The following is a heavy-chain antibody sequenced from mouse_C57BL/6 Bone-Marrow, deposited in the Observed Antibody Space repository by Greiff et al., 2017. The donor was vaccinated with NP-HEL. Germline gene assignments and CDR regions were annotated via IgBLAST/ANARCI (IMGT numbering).Heavy chain of an antibody. CDR1: GYTFTDYY. CDR3: ARDDYDWFAY. CDR2: INPNNGGT. D-gene: IGHD2-4*01. Sequence: EVQLQQSGPELVKPGASVKISCKASGYTFTDYYMNWVKQSHGKSLEWIGDINPNNGGTSYNQKFKGKATLTVDKSSSTAYMELRSLPSDDSAVYYCARDDYDWFAYWGQGTLVTVSA. V-gene: IGHV1-26*01. J-gene: IGHJ3*01.